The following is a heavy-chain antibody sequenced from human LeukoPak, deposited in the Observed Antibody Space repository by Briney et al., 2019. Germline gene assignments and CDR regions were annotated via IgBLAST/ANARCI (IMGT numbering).Heavy chain of an antibody. D-gene: IGHD4-17*01. CDR1: GGSISSYY. CDR2: IYYSGMT. V-gene: IGHV4-59*01. CDR3: ASADYDDYYIDF. Sequence: SETLSLTCTVSGGSISSYYWSWIRQPPGKGLEWIGYIYYSGMTNYNPPLKSRVTISLDTSKNQFSLKLSSVTAADTAVYYCASADYDDYYIDFWGQGTLVTVSS. J-gene: IGHJ4*02.